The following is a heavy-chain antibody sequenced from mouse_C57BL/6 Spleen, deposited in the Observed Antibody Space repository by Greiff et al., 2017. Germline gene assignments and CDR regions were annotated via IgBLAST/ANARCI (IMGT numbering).Heavy chain of an antibody. CDR2: ISSGSSNI. Sequence: EVKLMESGGGLVKPGGSLKLSCAASGFTFSDSGMNWVRQAPEKGLEWVAYISSGSSNIYYADTVKGRFTISRDNAKNTLFLQMTRLRSEDTAMYYCANLNYDYDGYFDVWGTGTTVTVS. CDR3: ANLNYDYDGYFDV. V-gene: IGHV5-17*01. J-gene: IGHJ1*03. D-gene: IGHD2-4*01. CDR1: GFTFSDSG.